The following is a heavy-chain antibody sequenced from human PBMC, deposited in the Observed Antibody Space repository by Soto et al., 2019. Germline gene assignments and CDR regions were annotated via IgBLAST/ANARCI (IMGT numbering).Heavy chain of an antibody. D-gene: IGHD6-25*01. CDR1: GFTFSSYA. CDR2: ISGSGGST. V-gene: IGHV3-23*01. Sequence: EVQLLESGGGLVQPGGSLRLSCAASGFTFSSYAMSWVRQAPGQGLEWVSAISGSGGSTYYAYSVKGRFTISRDNSKNTLYLQMNSLRAEDTAVYYCAKRYSSAFEGFDYWGQGTLVTVSS. CDR3: AKRYSSAFEGFDY. J-gene: IGHJ4*02.